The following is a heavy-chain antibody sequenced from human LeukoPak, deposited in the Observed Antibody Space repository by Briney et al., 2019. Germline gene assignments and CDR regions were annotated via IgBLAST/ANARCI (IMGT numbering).Heavy chain of an antibody. CDR1: GGSISSYY. CDR3: ARDTSSGGMDV. J-gene: IGHJ6*02. D-gene: IGHD3-10*01. CDR2: IYYSGTT. Sequence: SETLSLTCTVSGGSISSYYWSWIRQPPGKGPEWIGYIYYSGTTNYNPSLKSRVTMSVYTSKNQFSLRLSSVTAADTAVYYCARDTSSGGMDVWGQGTTVTVSS. V-gene: IGHV4-59*01.